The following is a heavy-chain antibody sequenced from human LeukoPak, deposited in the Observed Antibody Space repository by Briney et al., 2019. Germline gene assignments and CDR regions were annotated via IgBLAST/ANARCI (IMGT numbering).Heavy chain of an antibody. V-gene: IGHV4-39*01. CDR1: GGSISSSTYY. D-gene: IGHD6-13*01. Sequence: SETLSLTCTVSGGSISSSTYYWGWIRQPPGKGLEWIGNIFYTGSTSYHPSLKSRVTISVDTSKNQFSLKLSSVTAADTAVYYCARLGPGYSSTWSNDAFAIWGQGTVVTVSS. J-gene: IGHJ3*02. CDR2: IFYTGST. CDR3: ARLGPGYSSTWSNDAFAI.